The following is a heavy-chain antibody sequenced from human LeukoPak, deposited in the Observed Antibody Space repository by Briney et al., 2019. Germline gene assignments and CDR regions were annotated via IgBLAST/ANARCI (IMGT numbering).Heavy chain of an antibody. D-gene: IGHD6-19*01. Sequence: SETLSLTCTVSGGSISSSSYYWGWIRQPPGKGLEWIGSIYYSGSTYYNPSLKSRVTISVDTSKNQFSLKLSSVTAADTAVYYCARPRTYSSGWYYFDYWGQGTLVTVSS. V-gene: IGHV4-39*01. J-gene: IGHJ4*02. CDR2: IYYSGST. CDR1: GGSISSSSYY. CDR3: ARPRTYSSGWYYFDY.